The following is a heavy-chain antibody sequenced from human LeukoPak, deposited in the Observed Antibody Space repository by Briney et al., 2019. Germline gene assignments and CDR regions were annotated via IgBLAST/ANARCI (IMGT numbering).Heavy chain of an antibody. Sequence: GGSLRLSCAASGFTFSSYSMNWVRQAPGKGLEWVSSISSSSSYIYYADSVKGRFTISRDNAKNSLYLQMNSLRAEDTAVYYCARRPRGYSYGPALDYWGQGTLVTVPS. J-gene: IGHJ4*02. V-gene: IGHV3-21*01. CDR3: ARRPRGYSYGPALDY. CDR1: GFTFSSYS. CDR2: ISSSSSYI. D-gene: IGHD5-18*01.